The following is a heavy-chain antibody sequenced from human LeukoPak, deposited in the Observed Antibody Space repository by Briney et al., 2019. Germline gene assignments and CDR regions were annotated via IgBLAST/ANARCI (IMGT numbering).Heavy chain of an antibody. V-gene: IGHV5-51*01. J-gene: IGHJ4*02. D-gene: IGHD2-15*01. CDR1: GYSFTDYW. CDR2: IYPGGSDS. CDR3: ARGGPGYCSGGSCYQFKF. Sequence: GESLQISCKGSGYSFTDYWIGWVCQMPGKGLEWMGIIYPGGSDSIYSPSFKGQVTISADKSISTAYLQWSSLKASDTAMYYCARGGPGYCSGGSCYQFKFWGQGTPVTVSS.